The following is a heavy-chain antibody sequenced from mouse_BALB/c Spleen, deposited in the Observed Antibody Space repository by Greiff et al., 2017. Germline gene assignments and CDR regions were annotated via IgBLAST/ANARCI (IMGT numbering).Heavy chain of an antibody. Sequence: ESGPGLVKPSQSLSLTCSVTGYSITSGYYWNWIRQFPGNKLEWMGYISYDGSNNYNPSLKNRISITRDTSKNQFFLKLNSVTTEDTATYYCARHYYGSSYSFAYWGQGTLVTVSA. V-gene: IGHV3-6*02. CDR1: GYSITSGYY. J-gene: IGHJ3*01. CDR2: ISYDGSN. CDR3: ARHYYGSSYSFAY. D-gene: IGHD1-1*01.